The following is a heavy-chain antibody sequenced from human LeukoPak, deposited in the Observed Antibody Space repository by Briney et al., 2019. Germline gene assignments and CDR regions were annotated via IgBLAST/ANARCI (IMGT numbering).Heavy chain of an antibody. CDR1: GFTFSSYS. V-gene: IGHV3-23*01. D-gene: IGHD3-10*01. J-gene: IGHJ4*02. CDR3: AKDYITMVRGVIR. CDR2: ISGSGGST. Sequence: TGGSLRLSCAASGFTFSSYSMNWVRQAPGKGLEWVSAISGSGGSTYYADSVKGRFTISRDNSKNTLYLQMNSLRAEDTAVYYCAKDYITMVRGVIRWGQGTLVTVSS.